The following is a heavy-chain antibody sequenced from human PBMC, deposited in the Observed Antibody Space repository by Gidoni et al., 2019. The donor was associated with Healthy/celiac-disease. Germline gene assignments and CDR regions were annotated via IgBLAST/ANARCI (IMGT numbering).Heavy chain of an antibody. V-gene: IGHV1-2*02. D-gene: IGHD3-9*01. CDR1: GYTFTGYY. CDR3: ARDTKILTGYYTEGVFDY. J-gene: IGHJ4*02. Sequence: QVQLVQSGAEVKKPGASVKVSCKASGYTFTGYYMHWVRQAPGQGLEWMGWINPNSGGTNYAQKFQGRVTMTRDTSISTAYMELSRLRSDDTAVYYCARDTKILTGYYTEGVFDYWGQGTLVTVSS. CDR2: INPNSGGT.